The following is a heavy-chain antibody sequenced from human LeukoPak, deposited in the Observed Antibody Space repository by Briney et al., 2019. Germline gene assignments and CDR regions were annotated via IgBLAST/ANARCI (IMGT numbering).Heavy chain of an antibody. CDR3: ASLGYCSSTSCYEGDY. D-gene: IGHD2-2*01. CDR1: GYTFTSYG. V-gene: IGHV1-18*01. CDR2: ISAYNGNT. Sequence: ASVNVSCKASGYTFTSYGISWVRQAPGQGLEWMGWISAYNGNTNYAQKLQGRVTMTTDTSTSTAYMELRSLRSDDTAVYYCASLGYCSSTSCYEGDYWGQGTLVTVSS. J-gene: IGHJ4*02.